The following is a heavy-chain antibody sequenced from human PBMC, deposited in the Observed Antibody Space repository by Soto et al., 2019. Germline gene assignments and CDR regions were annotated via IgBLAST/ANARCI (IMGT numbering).Heavy chain of an antibody. V-gene: IGHV3-74*01. CDR2: INGDGSST. Sequence: EVRLVESGGGLVQPGGSLRLSCAASGFTFSNPWMHWDRQAPGKGLVWVSRINGDGSSTTYADSVKGRFTISRDNAKNTLYLQMNSLRVEDTAVYYCARRAGWSDPWGQGTLVTVSS. CDR1: GFTFSNPW. J-gene: IGHJ5*02. CDR3: ARRAGWSDP.